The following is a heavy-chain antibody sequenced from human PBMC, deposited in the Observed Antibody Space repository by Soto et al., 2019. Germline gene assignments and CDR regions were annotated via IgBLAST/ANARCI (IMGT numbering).Heavy chain of an antibody. Sequence: QVQLVQSGAEVKKPGASVKVSCKTSGYTFTSYGISWVRQAPGQGLEWMGWISAYNGNTNYAQKLQGRATMTTDTSTSTAYMALRSLRSDETAVYYCVVAAQPYYFGYWCQGTLVCVSS. CDR3: VVAAQPYYFGY. CDR2: ISAYNGNT. J-gene: IGHJ4*02. CDR1: GYTFTSYG. D-gene: IGHD2-15*01. V-gene: IGHV1-18*01.